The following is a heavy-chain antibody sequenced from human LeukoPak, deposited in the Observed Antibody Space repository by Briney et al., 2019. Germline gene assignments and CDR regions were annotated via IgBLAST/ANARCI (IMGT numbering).Heavy chain of an antibody. V-gene: IGHV4-31*03. CDR2: IYYSGST. CDR3: ARRFGLVCSSTSCAPQNWFDP. CDR1: GGSISSGGYY. Sequence: SQTLSLTCTVSGGSISSGGYYWSWIRQHPGKGLEWIGYIYYSGSTYYNPSLKSRVTISVDTSKNQFSLKLSSVTAADTAVYYCARRFGLVCSSTSCAPQNWFDPWAREPWSPSPQ. J-gene: IGHJ5*02. D-gene: IGHD2-2*01.